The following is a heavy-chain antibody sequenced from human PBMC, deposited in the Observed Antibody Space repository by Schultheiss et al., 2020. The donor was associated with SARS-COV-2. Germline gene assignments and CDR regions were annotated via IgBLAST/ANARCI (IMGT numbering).Heavy chain of an antibody. CDR1: GFTFSSYG. J-gene: IGHJ3*02. CDR3: ANLLFGRYFDWSTDDAFDI. D-gene: IGHD3-9*01. CDR2: ISYDGSNK. Sequence: GGSLRLSCAASGFTFSSYGMHWVRQAPGKGLEWVAVISYDGSNKYYADSVKGRFTISRDNSKNTLYLQMNSLRAEDTAVYYCANLLFGRYFDWSTDDAFDIWGQGTMVTVSS. V-gene: IGHV3-30*18.